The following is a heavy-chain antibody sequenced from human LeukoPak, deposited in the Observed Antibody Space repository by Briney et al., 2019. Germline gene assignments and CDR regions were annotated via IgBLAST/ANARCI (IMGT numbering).Heavy chain of an antibody. CDR1: GDSISSSDYY. CDR2: IYHSGST. D-gene: IGHD3-3*01. V-gene: IGHV4-39*07. Sequence: PSETLSLTCTVSGDSISSSDYYWGWIRQPPGKGLEWIGSIYHSGSTYYNPSLKSRVTISVDTSKNQFSLKLSSVTAADTAVYYCASAPPLRFLEWYYDYWGQGTLVTVSS. J-gene: IGHJ4*02. CDR3: ASAPPLRFLEWYYDY.